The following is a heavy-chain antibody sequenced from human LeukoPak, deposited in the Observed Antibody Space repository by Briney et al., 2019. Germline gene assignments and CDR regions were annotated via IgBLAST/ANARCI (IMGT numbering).Heavy chain of an antibody. V-gene: IGHV5-51*01. D-gene: IGHD1-1*01. CDR3: ARPQFWNLYYFDY. CDR1: GYSFTSYW. CDR2: IYPGDSDT. Sequence: GESLKISCKGSGYSFTSYWIGWVRQMPGKGLEWMGIIYPGDSDTRYSPSFQGQVTISADKSISTAYLQWSSLKASGTAMYYCARPQFWNLYYFDYWGQGTLVTVSS. J-gene: IGHJ4*02.